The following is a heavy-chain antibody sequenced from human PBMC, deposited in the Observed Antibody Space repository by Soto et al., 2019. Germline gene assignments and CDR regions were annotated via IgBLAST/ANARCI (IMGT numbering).Heavy chain of an antibody. J-gene: IGHJ3*02. CDR3: ARADSSGWYTAFDI. V-gene: IGHV4-34*01. D-gene: IGHD6-19*01. CDR2: INHSGST. Sequence: SETLSLTCAVYGGSFSGYYWSWIRQPPGKGLEWIGEINHSGSTNYNPSLKSRVTISVDTSKNQFSLKLSSVTAADTAVYYCARADSSGWYTAFDIWGQGTMVTVSS. CDR1: GGSFSGYY.